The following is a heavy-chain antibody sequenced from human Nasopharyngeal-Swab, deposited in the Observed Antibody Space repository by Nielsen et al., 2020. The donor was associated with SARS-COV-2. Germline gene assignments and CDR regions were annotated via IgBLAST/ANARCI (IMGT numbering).Heavy chain of an antibody. CDR2: ISFDVINQ. Sequence: GESLKISCAASGFRFSGYGMHWVRQAPGKGLEWVAYISFDVINQAYAESARGRFTVSRDNSKNTLFLQMNSLIIEDTAVYYCARDILCSSGCKHFDSWGQGTLVTVS. V-gene: IGHV3-30*03. CDR1: GFRFSGYG. J-gene: IGHJ4*02. D-gene: IGHD6-25*01. CDR3: ARDILCSSGCKHFDS.